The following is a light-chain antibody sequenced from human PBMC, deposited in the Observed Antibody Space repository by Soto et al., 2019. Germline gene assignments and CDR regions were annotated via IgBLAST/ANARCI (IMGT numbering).Light chain of an antibody. J-gene: IGKJ1*01. CDR3: QLYNPYSGT. CDR1: QNIRNY. V-gene: IGKV1-39*01. Sequence: IQMTPTPCSLPGSVRDRVTLPCRASQNIRNYLNWYQQKPRRAHKILIQAASSFQSGVPLSFGGSGYGTEFTLTISCLQSDDFATYYCQLYNPYSGTFGQGTKVDI. CDR2: AAS.